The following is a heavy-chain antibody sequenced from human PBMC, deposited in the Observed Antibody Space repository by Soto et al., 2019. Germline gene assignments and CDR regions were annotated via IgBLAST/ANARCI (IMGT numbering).Heavy chain of an antibody. Sequence: GGSLRLSCAASGFTFSSYDMHWVRQATGKGLEWVSAIGTAGDTYYPGSVKGRFTISRENAKYSLYLQMNSLRAGDTAVYYCARSVWQLVLDYCYGMDVWGQGTTVTVSS. J-gene: IGHJ6*02. CDR2: IGTAGDT. CDR1: GFTFSSYD. V-gene: IGHV3-13*01. CDR3: ARSVWQLVLDYCYGMDV. D-gene: IGHD6-6*01.